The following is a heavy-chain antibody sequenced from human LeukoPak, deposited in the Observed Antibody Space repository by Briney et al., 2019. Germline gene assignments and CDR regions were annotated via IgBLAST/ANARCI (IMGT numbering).Heavy chain of an antibody. Sequence: GGSLRLSCAASGFTVSSNYMSWVRQAPGKGLEWVSVIYSGGTTYYADSVKGRFTISRDNSNNTLYLQMNSLRAEDTAVYYCARSLSSSWTQFDHWGQGTLVTVSS. CDR2: IYSGGTT. J-gene: IGHJ4*02. CDR3: ARSLSSSWTQFDH. V-gene: IGHV3-53*01. CDR1: GFTVSSNY. D-gene: IGHD6-13*01.